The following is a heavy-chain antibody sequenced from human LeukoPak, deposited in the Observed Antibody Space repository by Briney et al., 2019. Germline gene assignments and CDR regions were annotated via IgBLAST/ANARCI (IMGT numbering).Heavy chain of an antibody. CDR3: ARDLGSSGFFDY. D-gene: IGHD6-19*01. CDR2: IWYDGSDK. CDR1: GFNFRSYG. V-gene: IGHV3-33*01. Sequence: GGSLRLSCVASGFNFRSYGMHWVRQAPGKGLEWVAIIWYDGSDKYYADSVKGRFAISRDNSRNTLYLQMNSLRAEDTAVYYCARDLGSSGFFDYWGQGTLVTVSP. J-gene: IGHJ4*02.